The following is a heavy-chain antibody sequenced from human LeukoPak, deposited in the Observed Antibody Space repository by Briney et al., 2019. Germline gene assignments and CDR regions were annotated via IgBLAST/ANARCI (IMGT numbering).Heavy chain of an antibody. CDR2: IKSDGST. CDR1: GFTFSSYW. D-gene: IGHD4-23*01. Sequence: PGGSLRLSCEASGFTFSSYWMHWVRQTPGKGLMWVARIKSDGSTIYADSVQGRFTISRDNAKNSLYLQMNSLRAEDTAVYYCARRAGGYSHPYDYWGQGTLVTVSS. V-gene: IGHV3-74*01. J-gene: IGHJ4*02. CDR3: ARRAGGYSHPYDY.